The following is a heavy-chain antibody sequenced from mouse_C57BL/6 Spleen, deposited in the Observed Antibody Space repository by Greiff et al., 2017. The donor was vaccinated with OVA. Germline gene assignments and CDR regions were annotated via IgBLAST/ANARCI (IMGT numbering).Heavy chain of an antibody. J-gene: IGHJ2*01. V-gene: IGHV1-42*01. Sequence: EVKLMESGPELVKPGASVKISCKASGYSFTGYYMNWVKQSPEKSLEWIGEINPSTGGTTYNQKFKAKATLTVAKSSSTAYMQIKILTSEDSAVYYCAREGGSLIGRSMGYFDYWGQGTTLTVSA. CDR1: GYSFTGYY. D-gene: IGHD6-1*01. CDR3: AREGGSLIGRSMGYFDY. CDR2: INPSTGGT.